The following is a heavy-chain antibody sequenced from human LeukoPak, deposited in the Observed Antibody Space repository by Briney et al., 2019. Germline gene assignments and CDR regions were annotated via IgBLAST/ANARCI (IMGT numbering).Heavy chain of an antibody. V-gene: IGHV4-59*11. CDR3: ARANGDL. Sequence: PSETLSLTCTVSGGSISGHYWSWIRQPPGKGPEWIGYIYYSGSTNYNPSLQRRATISLDTSKNQFSLKLTSMTAADTAVYSCARANGDLWGQGTLVTVSS. CDR2: IYYSGST. CDR1: GGSISGHY. J-gene: IGHJ5*02.